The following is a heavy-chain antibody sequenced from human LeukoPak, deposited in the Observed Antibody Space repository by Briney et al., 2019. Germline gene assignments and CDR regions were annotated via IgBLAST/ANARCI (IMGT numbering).Heavy chain of an antibody. CDR2: ISYDGTNK. CDR1: EFTFSSYA. J-gene: IGHJ6*04. D-gene: IGHD3-10*02. V-gene: IGHV3-30*04. Sequence: GRSLRLSCAASEFTFSSYAMHWVRQAPDQGLEWVALISYDGTNKYYADSVKGRFTISRDNAKNSLYLQMNSLRAEDTAVYYCAELGITMIGGVWGKGTTVTISS. CDR3: AELGITMIGGV.